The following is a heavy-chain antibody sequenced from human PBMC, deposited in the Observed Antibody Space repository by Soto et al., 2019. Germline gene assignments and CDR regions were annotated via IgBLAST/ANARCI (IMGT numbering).Heavy chain of an antibody. CDR1: GGSFSGNS. CDR2: IIPILGSA. J-gene: IGHJ3*02. Sequence: QVQLVQSGAEVKKPGSSVKVSCKASGGSFSGNSINWVRQAPGQGLEWMGGIIPILGSANYAQKFQDRLTITADGSTATTYMELNSLRFEDAAVYYCASRERVDDSEIWGQGTLVTVSS. CDR3: ASRERVDDSEI. D-gene: IGHD1-26*01. V-gene: IGHV1-69*01.